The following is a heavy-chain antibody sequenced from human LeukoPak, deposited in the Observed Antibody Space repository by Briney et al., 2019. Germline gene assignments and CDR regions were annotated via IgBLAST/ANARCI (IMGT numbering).Heavy chain of an antibody. J-gene: IGHJ4*02. V-gene: IGHV1-2*02. CDR1: GYTFTDYY. Sequence: ASVKVSCKASGYTFTDYYIHWVRQAPGQGLEWMGWLNVKTGGTEYAPKFQGRVTMTRDTSINTAYMDLSRLTSDDSAVYYCARGRLIGVPSGTQPPHDSWGQGSRVPISS. CDR3: ARGRLIGVPSGTQPPHDS. CDR2: LNVKTGGT. D-gene: IGHD2-2*01.